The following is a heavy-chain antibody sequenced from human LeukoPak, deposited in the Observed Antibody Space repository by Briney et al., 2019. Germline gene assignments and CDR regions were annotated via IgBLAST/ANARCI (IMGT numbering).Heavy chain of an antibody. CDR3: ASGSGHLFDD. J-gene: IGHJ4*02. CDR2: IHGTGNT. Sequence: SETLSLTCAVSGASISSGYYWAWVRQPPGKGLEWIASIHGTGNTYYNPSLKSRVTMSLDTPKNHFSLTLRSMTAADTAVYFCASGSGHLFDDWGQGTLVTVSS. V-gene: IGHV4-38-2*01. CDR1: GASISSGYY. D-gene: IGHD2-15*01.